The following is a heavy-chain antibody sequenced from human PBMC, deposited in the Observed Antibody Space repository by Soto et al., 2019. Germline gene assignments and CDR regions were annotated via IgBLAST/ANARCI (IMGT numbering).Heavy chain of an antibody. Sequence: SETLSLTCTVSGGSISSGDYYWSWIRQPPGKGLEWIGYIYYSGSTYYNPSLKSRVTISVDTSKNQFSLKLSSVTAADTAVYYCARVFASSSWYVGFDYWGQGTLVTVSS. D-gene: IGHD6-13*01. J-gene: IGHJ4*02. V-gene: IGHV4-30-4*01. CDR1: GGSISSGDYY. CDR3: ARVFASSSWYVGFDY. CDR2: IYYSGST.